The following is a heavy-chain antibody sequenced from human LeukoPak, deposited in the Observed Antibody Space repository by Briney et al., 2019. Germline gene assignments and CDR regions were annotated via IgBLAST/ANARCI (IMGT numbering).Heavy chain of an antibody. CDR2: IKQDGSEK. J-gene: IGHJ5*02. D-gene: IGHD6-19*01. V-gene: IGHV3-7*01. CDR3: ARDLGSGWYDNWFDP. CDR1: GFTFSSYW. Sequence: GGSLRLSCAASGFTFSSYWMSWVRQAPGKGLEWVANIKQDGSEKYYVDSVKGRFTISRDNAKNSLYLQMNSLRAEDTAVYYCARDLGSGWYDNWFDPWGLGTLVTVSS.